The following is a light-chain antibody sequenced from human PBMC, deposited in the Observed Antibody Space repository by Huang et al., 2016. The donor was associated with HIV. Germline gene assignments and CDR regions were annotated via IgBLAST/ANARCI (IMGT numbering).Light chain of an antibody. J-gene: IGKJ2*01. V-gene: IGKV1-39*01. CDR3: QQSYASPMYT. CDR2: SAS. Sequence: DIQMTQSPSSLSASVGDKVTITCRASQSIGTHLNWYQQKPGKAPKFLIYSASNLQSGVPSRFSGSGSGTDVTLTISSVQPEDIATYYCQQSYASPMYTFGQGTKLQIK. CDR1: QSIGTH.